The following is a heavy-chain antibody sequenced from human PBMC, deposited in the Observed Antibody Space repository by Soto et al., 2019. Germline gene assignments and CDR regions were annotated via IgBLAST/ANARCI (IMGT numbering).Heavy chain of an antibody. J-gene: IGHJ6*02. D-gene: IGHD1-26*01. Sequence: GGSLRLSCAASGFTFSSYGMHWVRQAPGKGLEWVAVISYDGSNKYYADSVKGRFTISRDNSKNTLYLQMNSLRAEDPAVYYCAKDWDSGHPGGYYGMDVWGQGTTVTVSS. CDR1: GFTFSSYG. V-gene: IGHV3-30*18. CDR3: AKDWDSGHPGGYYGMDV. CDR2: ISYDGSNK.